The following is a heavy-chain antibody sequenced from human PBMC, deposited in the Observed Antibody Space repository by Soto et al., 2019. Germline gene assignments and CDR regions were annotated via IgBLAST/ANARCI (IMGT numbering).Heavy chain of an antibody. V-gene: IGHV4-34*01. CDR1: GGSFSGYY. J-gene: IGHJ4*02. CDR2: INHSGST. D-gene: IGHD5-18*01. CDR3: AREPVVETAMVSVFDY. Sequence: PSETLSLTCAVYGGSFSGYYWSWIRQPPGKGLEWIGEINHSGSTNYNPSLKSRVTISVDTSKNQFSLKLSSVTAADTAVYYCAREPVVETAMVSVFDYWGQGTLVTVSS.